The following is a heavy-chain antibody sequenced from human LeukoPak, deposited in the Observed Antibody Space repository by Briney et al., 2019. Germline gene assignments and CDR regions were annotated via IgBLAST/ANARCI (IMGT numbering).Heavy chain of an antibody. CDR1: GFTFSSYS. J-gene: IGHJ4*02. CDR3: AKDLGEVGATIFDY. V-gene: IGHV3-21*04. Sequence: GGSLRLSCAASGFTFSSYSMNWVRQAPGKGLECVSSISSSSSYIYYADSVKGRFTISRDNSKNPLYLQMNSLRAEDTAVYYCAKDLGEVGATIFDYWGQGTLVTVSS. D-gene: IGHD1-26*01. CDR2: ISSSSSYI.